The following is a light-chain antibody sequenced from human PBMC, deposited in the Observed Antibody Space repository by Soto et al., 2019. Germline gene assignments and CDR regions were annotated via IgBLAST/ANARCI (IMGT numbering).Light chain of an antibody. J-gene: IGLJ3*02. CDR1: SSDVGGYNY. CDR2: EVS. V-gene: IGLV2-8*01. Sequence: QSALTQPPSASGSPGQSVTLSCTGTSSDVGGYNYVSWYQQHPGKAPKLMIYEVSKRPSGVPDRFSGSKSGNTASLPVSGLQAEDEADYYCSSYAGSNNLVFGGGTKLTVL. CDR3: SSYAGSNNLV.